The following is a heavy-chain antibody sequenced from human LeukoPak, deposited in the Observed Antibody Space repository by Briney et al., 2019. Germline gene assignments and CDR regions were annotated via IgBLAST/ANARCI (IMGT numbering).Heavy chain of an antibody. CDR2: IYYSGST. J-gene: IGHJ4*02. CDR3: ARGVFGVVPFDY. Sequence: SETLSLTCTVSGGSISSGGYYWSWIRQPPGKGLEWIGYIYYSGSTNYNPSLKSRVTISVDTSKNQFSLKLSSVTAADTAVYYCARGVFGVVPFDYWGQGTLVTVSS. D-gene: IGHD3-3*01. CDR1: GGSISSGGYY. V-gene: IGHV4-61*08.